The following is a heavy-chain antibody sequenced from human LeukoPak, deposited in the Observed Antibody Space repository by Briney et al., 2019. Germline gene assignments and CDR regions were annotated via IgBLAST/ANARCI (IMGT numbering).Heavy chain of an antibody. D-gene: IGHD3-16*02. Sequence: PGGSLRLSCAASGFTFNYYAMNWVRQAPGKGLEWVSSISSSSSYIYYADSVKGRFTISRDNAKNSLYLQMNSLRAEDTAVYYCARGYDYVWGSYRYTEALDYWGQGTLVTVSS. J-gene: IGHJ4*02. V-gene: IGHV3-21*01. CDR2: ISSSSSYI. CDR3: ARGYDYVWGSYRYTEALDY. CDR1: GFTFNYYA.